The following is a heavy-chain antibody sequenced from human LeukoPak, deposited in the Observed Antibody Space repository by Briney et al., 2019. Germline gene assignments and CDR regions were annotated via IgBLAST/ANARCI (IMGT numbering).Heavy chain of an antibody. J-gene: IGHJ4*02. Sequence: GGSLRLSCAASGFTFSTYGMSWVRQAPGKGLEWLSYISGSSSAINYADSVKGRFTISRDNAKNSLFLQMNSLRAEDTAVYYWSTYSGYDRIFDYWGQGTLVTGSS. CDR1: GFTFSTYG. D-gene: IGHD5-12*01. CDR3: STYSGYDRIFDY. V-gene: IGHV3-48*01. CDR2: ISGSSSAI.